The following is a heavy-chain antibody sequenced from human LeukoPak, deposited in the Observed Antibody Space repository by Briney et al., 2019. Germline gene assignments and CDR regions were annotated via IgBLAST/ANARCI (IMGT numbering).Heavy chain of an antibody. CDR2: IYFDGNT. CDR1: DGSISSSSYY. D-gene: IGHD3-3*01. CDR3: AAENGNFWIGYHYFED. Sequence: SETLSLTCTVSDGSISSSSYYWGWIRQPPGEGLEWIGTIYFDGNTFYNPSLKSRVTISVDMSKYQFSLNLRSVTAADTAIYYCAAENGNFWIGYHYFEDWGQGTLVSVSS. V-gene: IGHV4-39*01. J-gene: IGHJ4*02.